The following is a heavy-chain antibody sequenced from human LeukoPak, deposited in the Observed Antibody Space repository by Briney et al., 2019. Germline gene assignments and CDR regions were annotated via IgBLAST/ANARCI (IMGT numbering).Heavy chain of an antibody. V-gene: IGHV3-23*01. CDR1: GFTFRSHA. CDR2: IYENGGTT. CDR3: VRGGTNLYFDF. Sequence: GGSLRLSCVGSGFTFRSHAMSWVRQAPEKGLEFVSGIYENGGTTYYADSVKGRFSISRDNSKNTLYLQMDSLRAEDTALYYCVRGGTNLYFDFWGRGTLVTVSS. J-gene: IGHJ2*01. D-gene: IGHD1-14*01.